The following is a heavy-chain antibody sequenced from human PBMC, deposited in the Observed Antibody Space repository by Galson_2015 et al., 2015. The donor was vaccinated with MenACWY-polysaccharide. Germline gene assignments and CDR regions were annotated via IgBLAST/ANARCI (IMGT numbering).Heavy chain of an antibody. J-gene: IGHJ4*02. D-gene: IGHD3-3*01. CDR3: AREGGRATFGVVVAYFDY. CDR1: GFTFGTYA. Sequence: SLRLSCAASGFTFGTYAIHWVRQAPGKGLEWVAVVSYDGSDKYYADSVKGRFTISRDNSKNTLYLQMNSLRPEDTAVYYCAREGGRATFGVVVAYFDYWGQGTLVTVSS. CDR2: VSYDGSDK. V-gene: IGHV3-30-3*01.